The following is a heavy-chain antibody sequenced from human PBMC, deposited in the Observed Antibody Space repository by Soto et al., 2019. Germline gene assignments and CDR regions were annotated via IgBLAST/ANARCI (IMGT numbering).Heavy chain of an antibody. CDR2: ILSSGRT. CDR3: AKDCDVKDLDK. CDR1: GASLRSSY. Sequence: HVQLQESGPGLVKPSETLSLSCSVSGASLRSSYWSWVRQPAGKGLAWIGHILSSGRTSYNPSLKRRVTMSIDTSKNLFSLTLCSVTAAVTAVYYCAKDCDVKDLDKWGQGTLVTVSS. J-gene: IGHJ4*02. V-gene: IGHV4-4*07.